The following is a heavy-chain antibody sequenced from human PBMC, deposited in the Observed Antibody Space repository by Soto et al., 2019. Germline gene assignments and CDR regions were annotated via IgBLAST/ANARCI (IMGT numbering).Heavy chain of an antibody. Sequence: QITLKESGPTLVKPTQTLTLTCTFSGFSLSTSGVGVGWIRQPPGKALEWLGLIYWDDDKRYSPSLKSRLTITKDTSKNPVVLTMTNMDPVHTPTYYCTHNHPTTYYSDSRGHYCITTYFDYWGQGALVTGSS. CDR3: THNHPTTYYSDSRGHYCITTYFDY. CDR1: GFSLSTSGVG. CDR2: IYWDDDK. D-gene: IGHD3-22*01. V-gene: IGHV2-5*02. J-gene: IGHJ4*02.